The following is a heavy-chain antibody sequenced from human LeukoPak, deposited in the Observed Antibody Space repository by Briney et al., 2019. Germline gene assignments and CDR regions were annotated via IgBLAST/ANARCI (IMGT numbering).Heavy chain of an antibody. J-gene: IGHJ4*02. V-gene: IGHV3-72*01. CDR1: GFTFSDHY. D-gene: IGHD2-2*01. CDR2: IRNKVNSYIT. CDR3: VRVAPVIGSRYFDS. Sequence: GGSLRLSCAAPGFTFSDHYMGWVRQAPAEGLEWVGRIRNKVNSYITEYAASVTGRFTISRDDSKNILYLQMNSLRSEDSAVYYCVRVAPVIGSRYFDSWGQGALVTVSS.